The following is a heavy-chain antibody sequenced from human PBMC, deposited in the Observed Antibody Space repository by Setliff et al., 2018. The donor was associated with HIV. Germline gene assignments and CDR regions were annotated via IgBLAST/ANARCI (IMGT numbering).Heavy chain of an antibody. J-gene: IGHJ2*01. CDR2: IGTAGDT. CDR3: ARYRAAAVTWYFDL. V-gene: IGHV3-13*01. Sequence: GGSLRLSCAASGFTFSSYDMHWVHQATGKGLEWVSAIGTAGDTYYADSVKGRFTISRDNAKNSLYLQMNSLRAEDTAVYYCARYRAAAVTWYFDLWGRGTLVTVSS. D-gene: IGHD6-13*01. CDR1: GFTFSSYD.